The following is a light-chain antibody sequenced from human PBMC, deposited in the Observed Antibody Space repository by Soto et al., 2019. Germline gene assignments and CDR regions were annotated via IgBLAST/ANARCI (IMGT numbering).Light chain of an antibody. CDR1: QSVLYSSNNKNY. CDR3: QQYYSTPLT. CDR2: WAS. V-gene: IGKV4-1*01. Sequence: DIVMTQSPDSLAVSLGEMATINGKSSQSVLYSSNNKNYLAWYHQKPGHHPKRLIYWASTRESGVPDRFSGSGSGTDFTLIISSRQAEDVAIYYCQQYYSTPLTFGGVTKVEIK. J-gene: IGKJ4*01.